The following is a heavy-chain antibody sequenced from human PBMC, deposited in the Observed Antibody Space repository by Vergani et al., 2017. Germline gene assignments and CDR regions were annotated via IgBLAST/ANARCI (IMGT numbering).Heavy chain of an antibody. Sequence: QLQLQESGPGLVQPSETLSLTCTVPGGSISSSSYYWGWIRQPPGKGLEWIWSIYYSGSTYYNPSLKSRVTISVDTSKNQFSLKLSSVTAADTAVYYCARDDSGSYSPSHYYYGMDVWGQGTTVTVSS. J-gene: IGHJ6*02. D-gene: IGHD1-26*01. CDR2: IYYSGST. CDR3: ARDDSGSYSPSHYYYGMDV. V-gene: IGHV4-39*07. CDR1: GGSISSSSYY.